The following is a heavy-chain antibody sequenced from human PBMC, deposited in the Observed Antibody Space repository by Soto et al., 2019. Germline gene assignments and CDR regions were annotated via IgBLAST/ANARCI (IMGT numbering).Heavy chain of an antibody. V-gene: IGHV3-7*03. CDR2: IKQDGSEK. CDR3: LRGGTHEGEY. Sequence: PGGSLRLSCVASGFTFSTYWMSWVRQAPGKGPEWVAMIKQDGSEKLYVNSVKGRFTISRDNAKNSAYLQMNSLTAEDTAVYYCLRGGTHEGEYWGQGTVVTVSS. CDR1: GFTFSTYW. D-gene: IGHD3-16*01. J-gene: IGHJ4*02.